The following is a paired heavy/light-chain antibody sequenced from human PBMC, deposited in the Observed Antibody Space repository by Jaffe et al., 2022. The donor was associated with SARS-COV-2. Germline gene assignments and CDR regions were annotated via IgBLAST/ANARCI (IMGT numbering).Light chain of an antibody. CDR2: LNSDGSH. V-gene: IGLV4-69*01. CDR3: QTWGAGIYV. CDR1: SGHSSYG. Sequence: QVVLTQSPSASASLGASAKLTCTLSSGHSSYGIAWHQQQPEKGPRYLMKLNSDGSHSKGDGIPDRFSGSSSGSERYLTISSLQSEDEADYYCQTWGAGIYVFGTGTKVTVL. J-gene: IGLJ1*01.
Heavy chain of an antibody. J-gene: IGHJ4*02. CDR2: ISSSGGST. D-gene: IGHD6-13*01. CDR1: GFTFNNYA. V-gene: IGHV3-23*01. CDR3: TKVSGGNSWSDFDY. Sequence: EVQLLESGGGLVQPGGSLRLSCAASGFTFNNYAMSWVRQAPGKGLEWVSTISSSGGSTYYADSVKGRFTISRDTSKNTLYLQINSLRADDTAVYYCTKVSGGNSWSDFDYWGQGTLVTVSS.